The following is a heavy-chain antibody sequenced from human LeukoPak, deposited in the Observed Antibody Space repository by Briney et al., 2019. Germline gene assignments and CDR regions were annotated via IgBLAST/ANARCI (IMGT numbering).Heavy chain of an antibody. V-gene: IGHV3-73*01. CDR3: LLGYGAYGRDY. CDR2: IKSKGDTYAT. CDR1: GFTFSGST. D-gene: IGHD4-17*01. J-gene: IGHJ4*02. Sequence: AGGSLRLSCVTSGFTFSGSTMHWVRQASGKGLEWVGHIKSKGDTYATAYAASVKGRFSISRDDSKNTAYLQMNSLKNEDTAVYYCLLGYGAYGRDYWGQGTLVTVSS.